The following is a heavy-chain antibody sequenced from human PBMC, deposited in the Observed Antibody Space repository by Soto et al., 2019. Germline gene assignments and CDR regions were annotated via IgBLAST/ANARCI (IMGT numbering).Heavy chain of an antibody. J-gene: IGHJ6*03. CDR3: SRRARPDFYYLDV. CDR1: GFTLSGYA. CDR2: ISSNGVGT. V-gene: IGHV3-64*01. Sequence: EVQLAESGGGLAQPGGSLRLSCAASGFTLSGYAMDWVRPAPGKGLEYVSGISSNGVGTYYANSVQGRFTISRDNSKNTVYLQMGSLRPEDMAVYYCSRRARPDFYYLDVCCKGTTVTVS. D-gene: IGHD6-6*01.